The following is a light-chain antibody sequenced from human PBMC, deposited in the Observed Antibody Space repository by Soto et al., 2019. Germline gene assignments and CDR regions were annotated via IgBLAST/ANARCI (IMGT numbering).Light chain of an antibody. Sequence: DIQMTQSPSTLSASVGDRVTITCRASQSISSWLAWYQQKAGKAPKVLIYKASRLESGVPSRFSGSGSGTEFPLTISSLQPDDFRTYYCQQYDSYPRTFGQGTRVEI. CDR3: QQYDSYPRT. CDR2: KAS. CDR1: QSISSW. V-gene: IGKV1-5*03. J-gene: IGKJ1*01.